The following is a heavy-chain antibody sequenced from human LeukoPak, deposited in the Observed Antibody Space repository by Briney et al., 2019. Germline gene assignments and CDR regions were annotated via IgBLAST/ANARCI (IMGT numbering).Heavy chain of an antibody. D-gene: IGHD6-19*01. CDR2: ISYDGSNK. J-gene: IGHJ4*02. V-gene: IGHV3-30*18. CDR3: AKEASGWYVGSYFDY. CDR1: GFTFSSYG. Sequence: PGGSLRLSCAASGFTFSSYGMHWVRQAPGKGLEWVAVISYDGSNKYYADSVKGRFTISRDNSKNTLYLQMNSLRAEDTAVYYCAKEASGWYVGSYFDYWGQGTLVTVSS.